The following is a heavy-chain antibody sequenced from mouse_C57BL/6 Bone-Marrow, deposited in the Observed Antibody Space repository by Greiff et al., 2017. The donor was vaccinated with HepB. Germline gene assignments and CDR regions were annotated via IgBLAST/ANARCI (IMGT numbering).Heavy chain of an antibody. CDR3: TRDRDHGSSYHWYVDV. Sequence: EVKLMESGEGLVKPGGSLKLSCAASGFTFSSYAMSWVRQTPEKRLEWVAYISSGGDYIYYADTVKGRFTISRDNARNTLYLQMSRLKSEDTAMYYCTRDRDHGSSYHWYVDVWGTGTTVTVSS. CDR2: ISSGGDYI. D-gene: IGHD1-1*01. CDR1: GFTFSSYA. J-gene: IGHJ1*03. V-gene: IGHV5-9-1*02.